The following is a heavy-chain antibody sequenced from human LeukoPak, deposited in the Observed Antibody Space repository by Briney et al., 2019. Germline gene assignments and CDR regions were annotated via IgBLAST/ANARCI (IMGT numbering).Heavy chain of an antibody. V-gene: IGHV1-18*01. CDR1: GGTFSSYA. Sequence: GSSVKVSCKASGGTFSSYAISWVRQAPGQGLEWMGWISAYNGNTNYAQKLQGRVTMTTDTSTSTAYMELRSLRSDDTAVYYCARVDTASNWFDPWGQGTLVTVSS. D-gene: IGHD5-18*01. CDR2: ISAYNGNT. CDR3: ARVDTASNWFDP. J-gene: IGHJ5*02.